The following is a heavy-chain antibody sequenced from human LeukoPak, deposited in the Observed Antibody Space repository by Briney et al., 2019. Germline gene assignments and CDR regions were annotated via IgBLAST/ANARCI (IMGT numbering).Heavy chain of an antibody. CDR3: ARDSTYGDYVPLWAFDI. D-gene: IGHD4-17*01. Sequence: GGSLRLSCAASGFTFSDYYMSWIRQAPGKGLEWVSYISSSSSYTNYADSVKGRFTISRDNAKNSLYLQMSSLRAEDTAVYYCARDSTYGDYVPLWAFDIWGQGTMVTVSS. V-gene: IGHV3-11*06. CDR1: GFTFSDYY. J-gene: IGHJ3*02. CDR2: ISSSSSYT.